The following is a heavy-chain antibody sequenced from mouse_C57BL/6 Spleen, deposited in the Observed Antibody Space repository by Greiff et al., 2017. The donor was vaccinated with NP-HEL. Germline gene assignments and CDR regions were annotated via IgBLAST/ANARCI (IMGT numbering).Heavy chain of an antibody. V-gene: IGHV1-76*01. D-gene: IGHD3-1*01. CDR1: GYTFTDYY. J-gene: IGHJ3*01. CDR3: AKGRDFAY. Sequence: VQLQQSGAELVRPGASVKLSCKASGYTFTDYYINWVKQRPGQGLEWIARIYPGSGNTYYNEKFKGKATLTAEKTSSTAYMQLSSLTSEDSAVYFCAKGRDFAYWGQGTLVTVSA. CDR2: IYPGSGNT.